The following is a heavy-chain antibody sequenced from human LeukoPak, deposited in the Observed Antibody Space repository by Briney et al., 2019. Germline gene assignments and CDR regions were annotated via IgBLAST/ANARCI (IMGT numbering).Heavy chain of an antibody. CDR3: ARDRSSGWYPLPFDY. Sequence: ASVKVSCKASGYTFTSYGISWVRQAPGQGLEWMGWISAYNGNTNYAQELQGRVTMTTDTSTSTAYMELRSLRSDDTAVYYCARDRSSGWYPLPFDYWGQGTLVTVSS. V-gene: IGHV1-18*04. J-gene: IGHJ4*02. D-gene: IGHD6-19*01. CDR2: ISAYNGNT. CDR1: GYTFTSYG.